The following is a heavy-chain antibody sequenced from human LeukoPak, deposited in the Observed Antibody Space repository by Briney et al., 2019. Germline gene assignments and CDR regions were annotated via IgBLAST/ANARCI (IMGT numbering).Heavy chain of an antibody. CDR1: EFSVGSNY. CDR2: IYSGGST. CDR3: ARDNSVRDEAWWFNP. D-gene: IGHD5-24*01. Sequence: GGSLRLSCAASEFSVGSNYMTWVRQAPGKGLEWVSLIYSGGSTYYADSVKGRFTISRDNSKNTLYLQMNSLRAEDTAVYYCARDNSVRDEAWWFNPWGQGTPVTVSS. J-gene: IGHJ5*02. V-gene: IGHV3-66*01.